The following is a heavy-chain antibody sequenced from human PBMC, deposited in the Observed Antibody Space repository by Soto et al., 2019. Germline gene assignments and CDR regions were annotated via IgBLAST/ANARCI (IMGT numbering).Heavy chain of an antibody. J-gene: IGHJ3*02. CDR3: AKDDDPHDYGDYGDAFDI. Sequence: QVQLVESGGGVVQPGRSLRLSCAASGFTFSSYGMHWVRQAPGKGLEWVAVISYDGSIKYYADSVKGRFTISRDNSKNTLYLQMNSLRAEDTAVYYCAKDDDPHDYGDYGDAFDIWGQGTMVTVSS. V-gene: IGHV3-30*18. D-gene: IGHD4-17*01. CDR1: GFTFSSYG. CDR2: ISYDGSIK.